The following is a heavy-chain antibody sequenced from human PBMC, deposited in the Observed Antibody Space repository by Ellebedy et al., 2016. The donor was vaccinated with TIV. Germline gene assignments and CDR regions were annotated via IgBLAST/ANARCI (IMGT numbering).Heavy chain of an antibody. D-gene: IGHD2-15*01. Sequence: SVKGRFTISRDNSKNTVDLQMNSLRVEDTAVYYCARGGCSSRTCYPNGWGQGTLVTVSS. V-gene: IGHV3-30*06. J-gene: IGHJ4*02. CDR3: ARGGCSSRTCYPNG.